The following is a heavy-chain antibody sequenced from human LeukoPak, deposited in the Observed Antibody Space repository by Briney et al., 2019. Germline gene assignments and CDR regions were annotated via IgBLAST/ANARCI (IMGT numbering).Heavy chain of an antibody. V-gene: IGHV3-23*01. J-gene: IGHJ4*02. CDR1: GFTFSSYA. D-gene: IGHD2/OR15-2a*01. CDR3: AKAKLPVRGRPKNLALDY. CDR2: ISGSGGST. Sequence: SGGSLRLSCAASGFTFSSYAMSWVRQAPGKGLEWVSAISGSGGSTYYADSVKGRFTISRDNSQNTLYLQMNSLRAEDTAVYYCAKAKLPVRGRPKNLALDYWAQGPPVTVSS.